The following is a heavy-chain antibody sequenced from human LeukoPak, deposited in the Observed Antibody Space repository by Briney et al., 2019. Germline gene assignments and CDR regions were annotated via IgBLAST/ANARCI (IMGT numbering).Heavy chain of an antibody. J-gene: IGHJ6*04. CDR1: GGTFSSYA. D-gene: IGHD3-10*01. Sequence: SVKVSCKASGGTFSSYAISWVRQAPGQGLEWMGGIIPIFGTANYAQKFQGRVTITADESTSTAYMELSSLRSEDTAVYYCARDMYYYGSGSYRYYYYCGMDVWGKGTTVTVSS. CDR2: IIPIFGTA. V-gene: IGHV1-69*01. CDR3: ARDMYYYGSGSYRYYYYCGMDV.